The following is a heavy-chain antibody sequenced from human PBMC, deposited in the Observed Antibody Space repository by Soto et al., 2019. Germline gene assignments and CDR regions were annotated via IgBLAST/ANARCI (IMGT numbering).Heavy chain of an antibody. V-gene: IGHV3-74*01. Sequence: EVQLVESGGGSVQPGGSLRLSCAASGFSFSSYFMAWVRQAPGEGLVSVSHVPGDGSRASYADSVRGRFTISRDNAKNTLYLQMDSLRDEDTAIDYCARENWYSLDVWGQWTTVTVSS. D-gene: IGHD1-26*01. CDR1: GFSFSSYF. CDR2: VPGDGSRA. CDR3: ARENWYSLDV. J-gene: IGHJ6*02.